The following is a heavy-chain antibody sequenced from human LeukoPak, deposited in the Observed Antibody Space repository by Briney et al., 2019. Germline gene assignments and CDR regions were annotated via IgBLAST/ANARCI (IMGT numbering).Heavy chain of an antibody. CDR1: GPTFSSYA. V-gene: IGHV1-69*05. Sequence: SVKLSCKASGPTFSSYATSWARQAPGQGLEWMGGIIPIFGTANYAQKFQGRVTNTTDESTSTAYMELSSLRSEDTAVYYCARVNYYYYYMDVWGKGTTVTVSS. CDR3: ARVNYYYYYMDV. CDR2: IIPIFGTA. J-gene: IGHJ6*03.